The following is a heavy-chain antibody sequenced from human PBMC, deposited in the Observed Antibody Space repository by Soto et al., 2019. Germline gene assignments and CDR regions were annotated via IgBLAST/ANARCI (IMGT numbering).Heavy chain of an antibody. CDR3: AREPVGHDYAMDV. D-gene: IGHD1-26*01. J-gene: IGHJ6*02. CDR1: GFDFDTYG. Sequence: QMQLVESGGGVVQPGTSLRLSCAASGFDFDTYGMHWVRQTPGKGLVWVAVLGYDGGGEYDADSVKGRFTISRDNSKKMLYLQMDTLRAEDTALYYCAREPVGHDYAMDVWGQGTTVTVSS. V-gene: IGHV3-33*01. CDR2: LGYDGGGE.